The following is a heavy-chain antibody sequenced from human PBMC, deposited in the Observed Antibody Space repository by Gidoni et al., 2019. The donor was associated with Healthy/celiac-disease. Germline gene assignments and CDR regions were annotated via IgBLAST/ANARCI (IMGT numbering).Heavy chain of an antibody. V-gene: IGHV3-11*06. CDR3: ARVKNWNYFDY. CDR2: ISSSSSYT. CDR1: AFTFSDYY. Sequence: QVQLVESAGGLVKPGGSLRLSCAASAFTFSDYYMSWIRQAPGKGLEWVSYISSSSSYTNYADSVKGRFTISRDNAKNSLYLQMNSLRAEDTAVYYCARVKNWNYFDYWGQGTLVTVSS. J-gene: IGHJ4*02. D-gene: IGHD1-1*01.